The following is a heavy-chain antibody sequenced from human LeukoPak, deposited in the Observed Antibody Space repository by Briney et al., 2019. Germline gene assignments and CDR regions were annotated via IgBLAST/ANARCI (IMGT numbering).Heavy chain of an antibody. J-gene: IGHJ4*02. D-gene: IGHD3-22*01. CDR2: INHSGST. CDR3: ARGLRPEKLGHYYDSSGYCPHFDY. Sequence: SERLSLTCAVYGGSFSGYYWSWIRQPPGKGLEWIGEINHSGSTNYNPSLKSRVTISVDTSKNQFSLKLSSVTAADTAVYYCARGLRPEKLGHYYDSSGYCPHFDYWGQGTLVTVSS. V-gene: IGHV4-34*01. CDR1: GGSFSGYY.